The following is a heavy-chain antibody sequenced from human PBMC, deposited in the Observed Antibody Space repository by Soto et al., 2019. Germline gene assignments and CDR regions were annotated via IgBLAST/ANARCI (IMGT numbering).Heavy chain of an antibody. J-gene: IGHJ4*02. CDR3: ASGGAVGATTWTFDY. CDR1: GFTFSSYG. Sequence: QVQLVESGGGVVQPGRSLRLSCAASGFTFSSYGMHWVRQAPGKGLEWVAVISYDGSNKYYADSVKGRFTISRDNSKNTLYLQMNSLRAEDTAVYYCASGGAVGATTWTFDYWGQGTLVTVSS. CDR2: ISYDGSNK. V-gene: IGHV3-30*03. D-gene: IGHD1-26*01.